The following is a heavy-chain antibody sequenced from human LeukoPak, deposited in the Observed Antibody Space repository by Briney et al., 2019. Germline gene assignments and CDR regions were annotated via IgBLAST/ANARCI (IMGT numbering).Heavy chain of an antibody. CDR3: AKTYYDTGGPYYYYMDV. D-gene: IGHD3-22*01. CDR2: IQYDGRNK. V-gene: IGHV3-30*02. CDR1: GFTLSSYA. J-gene: IGHJ6*03. Sequence: GGSLRLSCAASGFTLSSYAMHWVRQAPGKGLEWVAFIQYDGRNKYYVDSVKGRFTISRDNSKNTLFLQMNSLRAEDTAVYYCAKTYYDTGGPYYYYMDVWGKGTTVTISS.